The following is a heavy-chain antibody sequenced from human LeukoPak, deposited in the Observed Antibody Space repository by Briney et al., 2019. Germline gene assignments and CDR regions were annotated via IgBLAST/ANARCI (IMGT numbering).Heavy chain of an antibody. J-gene: IGHJ4*02. CDR1: GFTFSSYW. V-gene: IGHV3-7*01. CDR2: IKQDGSEK. Sequence: PGGSLRLSCAASGFTFSSYWMSWVRQAPGKGLEWVANIKQDGSEKYYVDSVKGRFTISRDNAKNSLYLQMNSLGAEDTAVYYCARAADLYYFDYWGQGTLVTVSS. CDR3: ARAADLYYFDY.